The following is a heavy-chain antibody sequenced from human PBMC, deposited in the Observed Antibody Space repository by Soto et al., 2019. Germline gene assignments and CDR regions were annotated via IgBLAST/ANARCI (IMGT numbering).Heavy chain of an antibody. J-gene: IGHJ4*02. CDR3: ARELGYYYGSGSYYSHYYFDY. CDR1: GGSVSSGSYY. V-gene: IGHV4-61*01. CDR2: IYYSGST. D-gene: IGHD3-10*01. Sequence: SETLSLTCTVSGGSVSSGSYYWSLIRQPPGKGLEWIGYIYYSGSTNYNPSLKSRVTISVDTSKNQFSLKLSSVTAADTAVYYCARELGYYYGSGSYYSHYYFDYWGQGTLVTVSS.